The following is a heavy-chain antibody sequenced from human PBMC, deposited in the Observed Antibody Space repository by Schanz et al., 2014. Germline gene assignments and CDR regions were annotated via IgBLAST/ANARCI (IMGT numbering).Heavy chain of an antibody. D-gene: IGHD3-3*01. Sequence: EVQLLESGGGLVQPGGSLRLSCTVSGFTVNNYAMNWVRQAPGRGLEWVANIKQDGSEKYYVDSVKGRFTISRDNAKNSLYLQMNSLTAEDTAVYYCARGGRSDYWGQGTLVTVSS. J-gene: IGHJ4*02. CDR1: GFTVNNYA. CDR3: ARGGRSDY. V-gene: IGHV3-7*01. CDR2: IKQDGSEK.